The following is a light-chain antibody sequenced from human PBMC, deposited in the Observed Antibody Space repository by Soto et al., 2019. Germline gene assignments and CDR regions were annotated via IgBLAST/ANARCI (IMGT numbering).Light chain of an antibody. V-gene: IGKV3-20*01. CDR2: DAS. Sequence: EIVLTQSPATLSLSPGERATLSCRASQSISSNYLAWYQRKPGQAPRLLIYDASSRATGIPDRFSGSGSGTDFTLTISRLEPEDLATYYCQQYNSYPWTFGQGTKVEIK. J-gene: IGKJ1*01. CDR3: QQYNSYPWT. CDR1: QSISSNY.